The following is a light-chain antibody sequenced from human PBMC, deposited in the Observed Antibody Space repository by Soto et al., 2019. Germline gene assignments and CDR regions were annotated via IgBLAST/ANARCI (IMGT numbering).Light chain of an antibody. V-gene: IGLV2-14*01. CDR3: SSYTTTSTRVV. CDR2: EVS. Sequence: QSVLTQPASVSWSPGQSITLSCTGTSSDVGAYNYVSWYQQHPGKAPKLMLYEVSNRPSGVSNRFSGSKSGNTASLTISGLQAEDEADYYCSSYTTTSTRVVFGGGTKVTVL. CDR1: SSDVGAYNY. J-gene: IGLJ3*02.